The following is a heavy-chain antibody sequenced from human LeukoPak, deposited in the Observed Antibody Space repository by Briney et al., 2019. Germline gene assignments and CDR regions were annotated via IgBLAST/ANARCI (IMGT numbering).Heavy chain of an antibody. CDR3: ARTLYCYETSDYKDY. J-gene: IGHJ4*02. CDR1: GGSISSSTNY. V-gene: IGHV4-39*01. CDR2: IYYSGNT. Sequence: SETLSLTCIVSGGSISSSTNYWGWTRPPPGKGLELVGSIYYSGNTYYNPSLRSRVSISVDTSKNQFSLKLSSVTAADTAVYYCARTLYCYETSDYKDYWGQGTLVTVSS. D-gene: IGHD3-22*01.